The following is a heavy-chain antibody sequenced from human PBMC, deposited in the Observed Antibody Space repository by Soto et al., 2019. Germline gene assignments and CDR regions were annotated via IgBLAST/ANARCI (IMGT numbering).Heavy chain of an antibody. CDR2: ISAYNGNT. CDR3: AREVESCSGGSCYSVESNY. Sequence: ASVKVSCKASGYNFTSYGISWVRQAPGQGLEWMGWISAYNGNTNYAQKLQGRVTMNTDTSKSTAYMELRSLRSDDTAVYYCAREVESCSGGSCYSVESNYWGQGTLVTVSS. V-gene: IGHV1-18*01. CDR1: GYNFTSYG. D-gene: IGHD2-15*01. J-gene: IGHJ4*02.